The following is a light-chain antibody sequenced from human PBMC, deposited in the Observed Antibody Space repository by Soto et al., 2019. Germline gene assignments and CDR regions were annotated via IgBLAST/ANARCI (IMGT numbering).Light chain of an antibody. CDR3: QQYDNLPVT. Sequence: DIQMTQSPSSLSASVGDRVTITCQASQDISNYLNWYQQKPGKAPKLLIYDESNLETGVPSRFNESGFATDFPFHNILPQPENITTYYCQQYDNLPVTFGPGTKVDIK. J-gene: IGKJ3*01. V-gene: IGKV1-33*01. CDR2: DES. CDR1: QDISNY.